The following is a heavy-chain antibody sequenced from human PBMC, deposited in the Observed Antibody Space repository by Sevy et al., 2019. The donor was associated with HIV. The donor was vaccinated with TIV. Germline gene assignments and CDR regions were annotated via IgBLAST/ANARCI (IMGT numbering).Heavy chain of an antibody. D-gene: IGHD1-26*01. CDR3: ARAGSGSYYSVPNWFDP. CDR1: GFTFSSYW. CDR2: INSDGSIT. J-gene: IGHJ5*02. V-gene: IGHV3-74*01. Sequence: GGSLRLSCAASGFTFSSYWMHWVRQAPGKGLVWVSRINSDGSITSYAYSVKGGFTISRDNAKNTLYLQMNSLRAEDTAVYYCARAGSGSYYSVPNWFDPWGQGTLVTVSS.